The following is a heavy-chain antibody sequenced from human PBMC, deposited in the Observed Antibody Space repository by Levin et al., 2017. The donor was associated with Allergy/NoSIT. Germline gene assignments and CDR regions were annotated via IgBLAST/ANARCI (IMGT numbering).Heavy chain of an antibody. Sequence: PSETLSLTCIVSGGSISGYYWSWIRQPPGKGLEWIGSIYHSGSTNYNPSLKSRVTVSVDTSKNHFSLRLSSVTAADTGVYYCARPSAQGVVNDAFHIWGQGTMVTVSS. D-gene: IGHD3-3*01. CDR1: GGSISGYY. CDR2: IYHSGST. J-gene: IGHJ3*02. V-gene: IGHV4-59*08. CDR3: ARPSAQGVVNDAFHI.